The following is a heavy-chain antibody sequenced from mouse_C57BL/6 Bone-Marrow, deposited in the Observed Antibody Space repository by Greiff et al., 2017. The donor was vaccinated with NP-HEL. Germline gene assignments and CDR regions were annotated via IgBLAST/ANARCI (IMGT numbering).Heavy chain of an antibody. CDR2: SRNKANDYTT. Sequence: EVKVVESGGGLVQSGRSLRLSCATSGFTFSDFYMEWVRQAPGKGLEWIAASRNKANDYTTEYSASVKGRFIVSRDTSQSILYLQMNALRAEDTAIYYGARDGGVVAPGWYFDVWGTGTTVTVSS. J-gene: IGHJ1*03. CDR1: GFTFSDFY. D-gene: IGHD1-1*01. CDR3: ARDGGVVAPGWYFDV. V-gene: IGHV7-1*01.